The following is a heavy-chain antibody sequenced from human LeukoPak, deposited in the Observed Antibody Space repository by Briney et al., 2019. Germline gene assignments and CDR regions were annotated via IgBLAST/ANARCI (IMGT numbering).Heavy chain of an antibody. J-gene: IGHJ6*02. V-gene: IGHV1-2*02. CDR2: INPNSGGT. D-gene: IGHD2-2*01. CDR3: ATDAGYCSSTSCYAGIYYYCYYGMDV. CDR1: GYTFTGYY. Sequence: ASVKVSCKASGYTFTGYYMHWVRQAPGQGLEWMGWINPNSGGTNYAQKFQGRVTMTRDTSISTAYMELSRLRSDDTAVYYCATDAGYCSSTSCYAGIYYYCYYGMDVWGQGTTVTVSS.